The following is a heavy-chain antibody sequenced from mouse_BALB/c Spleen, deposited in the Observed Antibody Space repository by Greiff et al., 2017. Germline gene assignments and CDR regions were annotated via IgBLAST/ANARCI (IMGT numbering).Heavy chain of an antibody. CDR3: ARAYYRYGTWFAY. J-gene: IGHJ3*01. Sequence: EVKLQESGGGLVKPGGSLKLSCAASGFTFSDYYMYWVRQTPEKRLEWVATISDGGSYTYYPDSVKGRFTISRDNAKNNLYLQMSSLKSEDTAMYYCARAYYRYGTWFAYWGQGTLVTVSA. V-gene: IGHV5-4*02. CDR2: ISDGGSYT. D-gene: IGHD2-14*01. CDR1: GFTFSDYY.